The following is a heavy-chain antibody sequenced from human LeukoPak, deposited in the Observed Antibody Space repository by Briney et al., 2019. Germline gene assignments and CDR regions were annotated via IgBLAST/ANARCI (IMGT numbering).Heavy chain of an antibody. CDR1: Y. D-gene: IGHD3-10*01. CDR3: ARSHGSGSYYNLNDY. CDR2: IYYSGST. J-gene: IGHJ4*02. Sequence: PSETLSLTCTDYWSWIRQPPGKGLEWIGYIYYSGSTNYNPSLRSRVTISVDTSKNQFSLKLSSVTAADTAVYYCARSHGSGSYYNLNDYWGQGTLVTVSS. V-gene: IGHV4-59*01.